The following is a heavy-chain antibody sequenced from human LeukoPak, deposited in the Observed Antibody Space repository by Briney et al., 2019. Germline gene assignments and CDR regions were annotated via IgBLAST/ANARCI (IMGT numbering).Heavy chain of an antibody. CDR3: ARGRPHGNDY. Sequence: GGSLRLSCAASGFTFTSYSMSWVRQAPGKGLEWVSGTSDRGDYTYYADSVKGRFTISRDNSKNTLYLQMNSLRVEDTAVYYCARGRPHGNDYWGQGTLVTVSS. CDR1: GFTFTSYS. CDR2: TSDRGDYT. D-gene: IGHD4-23*01. V-gene: IGHV3-23*01. J-gene: IGHJ4*02.